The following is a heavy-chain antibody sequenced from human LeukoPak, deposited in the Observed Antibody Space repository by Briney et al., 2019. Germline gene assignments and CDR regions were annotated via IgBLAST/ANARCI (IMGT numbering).Heavy chain of an antibody. CDR2: IIPTLEIA. J-gene: IGHJ4*02. CDR3: ARVLSGSWLWF. CDR1: GGTFSSYA. D-gene: IGHD5-18*01. V-gene: IGHV1-69*04. Sequence: SVKVSCKASGGTFSSYAITWVRQAPGQGLEWMGRIIPTLEIANYAQKFQGRVTITADKSTSTAYMELSSLRPEDTAVYYCARVLSGSWLWFWGQGTLVTVSA.